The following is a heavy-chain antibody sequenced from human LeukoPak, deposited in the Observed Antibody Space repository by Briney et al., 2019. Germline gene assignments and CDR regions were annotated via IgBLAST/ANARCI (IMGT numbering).Heavy chain of an antibody. Sequence: SQTLSLTCTVSGGSVTSGRNYWSWIRQPAGKGLEWLGRVYTNGNTNYNPSLKSRVTISLDTSKNQFSLKLSSVTAADTAVYYCARDTSRLGWTTSWYYFDYWGQGILVTVSS. CDR3: ARDTSRLGWTTSWYYFDY. V-gene: IGHV4-61*02. D-gene: IGHD2-2*01. J-gene: IGHJ4*02. CDR1: GGSVTSGRNY. CDR2: VYTNGNT.